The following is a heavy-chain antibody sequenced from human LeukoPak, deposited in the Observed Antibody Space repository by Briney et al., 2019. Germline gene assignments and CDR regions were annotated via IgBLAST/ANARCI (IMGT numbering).Heavy chain of an antibody. CDR1: GYSISSGYY. Sequence: SETLSLTCSVSGYSISSGYYWGWIRQPPGKGLEWIGSIYHSGSTNYNPSLKSRVTISVDTSKNQFSLKLSSVTAADTAVYYCAKYSYGYPNWFDPWGQGTLVTVSS. V-gene: IGHV4-38-2*02. J-gene: IGHJ5*02. CDR3: AKYSYGYPNWFDP. CDR2: IYHSGST. D-gene: IGHD5-18*01.